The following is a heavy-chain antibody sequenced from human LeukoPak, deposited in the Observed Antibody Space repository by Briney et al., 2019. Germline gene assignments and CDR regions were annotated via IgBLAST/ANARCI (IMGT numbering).Heavy chain of an antibody. CDR3: AKTRGYFDWLSPPGY. CDR1: GFTFSSYG. J-gene: IGHJ4*02. Sequence: GGSLRLSCAASGFTFSSYGMHWVRQAPGKGLEWVAVIWSDGSNQYYADSVKGRFTITRDNSKNTLYLQMNSLRAEDTAVYYCAKTRGYFDWLSPPGYWGQGTLVTVSS. D-gene: IGHD3-9*01. V-gene: IGHV3-30*02. CDR2: IWSDGSNQ.